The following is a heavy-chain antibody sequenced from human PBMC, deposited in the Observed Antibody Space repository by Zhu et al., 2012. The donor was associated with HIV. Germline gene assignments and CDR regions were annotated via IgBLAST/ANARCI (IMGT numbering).Heavy chain of an antibody. CDR1: GGFVSRSGYY. D-gene: IGHD2-21*01. Sequence: QVQLQESGPGLVKPSETLSLTCTVSGGFVSRSGYYWGWIRQPPGKGLEWIGNIFYTGSTDYNPSLKSRVTMSLDTSRNQFSLKLTSVTAADTAVYYCARFLRHGDSYWGQGTLVAVSS. CDR2: IFYTGST. V-gene: IGHV4-39*07. CDR3: ARFLRHGDSY. J-gene: IGHJ4*02.